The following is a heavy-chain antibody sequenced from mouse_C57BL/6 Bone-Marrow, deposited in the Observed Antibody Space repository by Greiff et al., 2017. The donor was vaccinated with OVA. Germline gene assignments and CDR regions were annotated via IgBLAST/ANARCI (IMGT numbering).Heavy chain of an antibody. Sequence: QVHVKQPGAELVKPGASVKLSCKASGYTFTSYWMHWVKQRPGQGLEWIGMIHPNSGSTNYNEKFKSKATLTVDKSSSTAYMQLSSLTSEDSAVYYCARSGVFDYWGQGTTLTVSS. CDR2: IHPNSGST. D-gene: IGHD3-1*01. CDR1: GYTFTSYW. CDR3: ARSGVFDY. J-gene: IGHJ2*01. V-gene: IGHV1-64*01.